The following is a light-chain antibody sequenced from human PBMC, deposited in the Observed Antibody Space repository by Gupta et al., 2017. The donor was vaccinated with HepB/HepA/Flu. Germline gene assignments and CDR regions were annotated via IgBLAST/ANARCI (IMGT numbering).Light chain of an antibody. CDR1: QSLLHSNGYNY. Sequence: DIVMTQSPLSLPVTPGEPASISCRSSQSLLHSNGYNYLDWYLQKPGQSPQLLIYLVSNRACGVPDRFSGSGSGTDFILKISRVEAEDVGVYYCRQALQTPRTFGQGTKVEIK. J-gene: IGKJ1*01. CDR2: LVS. V-gene: IGKV2-28*01. CDR3: RQALQTPRT.